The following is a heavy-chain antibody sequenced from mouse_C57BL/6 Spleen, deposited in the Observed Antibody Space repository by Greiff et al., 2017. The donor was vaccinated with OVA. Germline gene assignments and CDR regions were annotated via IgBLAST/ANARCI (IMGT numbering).Heavy chain of an antibody. Sequence: QVQLQQPGTELVKPGASVKLSCKASGYTFTSYWMHWVQQRPGQGLEWIGNINPSNGGTNYNEKFKSKATLTVDKSSSTAYMQLSSLTSEYSAVYYCARGSYYGSIYPDYWGQGTTLTVSS. J-gene: IGHJ2*01. D-gene: IGHD1-1*01. CDR1: GYTFTSYW. CDR2: INPSNGGT. CDR3: ARGSYYGSIYPDY. V-gene: IGHV1-53*01.